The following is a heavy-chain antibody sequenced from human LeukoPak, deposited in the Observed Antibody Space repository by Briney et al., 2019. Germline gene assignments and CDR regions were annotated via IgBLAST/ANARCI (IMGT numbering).Heavy chain of an antibody. D-gene: IGHD3-10*01. CDR2: IYYSGST. Sequence: SETLSLTCTVSGGSISSSSYYWGWIRQPPGKGLEWIGSIYYSGSTYYNPSLKSRVTISVDTSKNQLSLELTSVTAADTAVYYCAQDATRTVPGTPVRGRGFDPWGEGIQVTVSS. J-gene: IGHJ5*02. V-gene: IGHV4-39*07. CDR1: GGSISSSSYY. CDR3: AQDATRTVPGTPVRGRGFDP.